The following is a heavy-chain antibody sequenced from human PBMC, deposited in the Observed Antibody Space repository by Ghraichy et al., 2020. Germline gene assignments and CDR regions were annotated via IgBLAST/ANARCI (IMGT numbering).Heavy chain of an antibody. CDR2: IISSSTTI. D-gene: IGHD1-14*01. CDR3: ARERSHPLGNHVDH. CDR1: GFTFSTFS. J-gene: IGHJ4*02. V-gene: IGHV3-48*02. Sequence: ESLNISCAASGFTFSTFSMNWVRQALGKGLEWVSYIISSSTTIFYADFVKGRFTISRDNAKNSLYLQMNSLRDEDTAVYYCARERSHPLGNHVDHWGQGTLVTVSS.